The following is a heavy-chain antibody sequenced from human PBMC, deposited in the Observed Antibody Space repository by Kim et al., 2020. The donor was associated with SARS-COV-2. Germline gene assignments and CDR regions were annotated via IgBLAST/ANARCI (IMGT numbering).Heavy chain of an antibody. Sequence: GGSLRLSCAASGFTFSSYSMNWVRQAPGKGLEWVSSISSSSSYIYYADSVKGRFTISRDNAKNSLYLQMNSLRAEDTAVYYCARDALNYYGSGSYYNAKDYWGQGTLVTVSS. D-gene: IGHD3-10*01. CDR1: GFTFSSYS. V-gene: IGHV3-21*01. J-gene: IGHJ4*02. CDR2: ISSSSSYI. CDR3: ARDALNYYGSGSYYNAKDY.